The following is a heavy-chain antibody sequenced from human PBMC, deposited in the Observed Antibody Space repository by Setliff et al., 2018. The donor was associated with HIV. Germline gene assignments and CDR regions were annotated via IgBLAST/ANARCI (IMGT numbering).Heavy chain of an antibody. CDR1: GGSISSGVFY. J-gene: IGHJ3*02. D-gene: IGHD3-10*01. V-gene: IGHV4-31*03. Sequence: TLSLTCTVSGGSISSGVFYWSWIRQHPGRGLEWIGYIYYSGSTYYNPSLKSRVAVSVDTSKNQFSLSLSSVTAADTAVYYCARSSAERSAVRGLAIAFDIWGPGTKVTVS. CDR3: ARSSAERSAVRGLAIAFDI. CDR2: IYYSGST.